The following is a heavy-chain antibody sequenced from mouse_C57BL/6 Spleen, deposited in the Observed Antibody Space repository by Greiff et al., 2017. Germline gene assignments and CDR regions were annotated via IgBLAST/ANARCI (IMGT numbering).Heavy chain of an antibody. CDR2: IYPGDGDT. V-gene: IGHV1-80*01. D-gene: IGHD1-1*01. CDR3: ARSGGYGSSAFAY. CDR1: GYAFSSYW. J-gene: IGHJ3*01. Sequence: VQLQESGAELVKPGASVKISCKASGYAFSSYWMNWVKQRPGKGLEWIGQIYPGDGDTNYNGKFKGKATLTADKSSSTAYMQLSSLTSEDSAVYFCARSGGYGSSAFAYWGQGTLVTVSA.